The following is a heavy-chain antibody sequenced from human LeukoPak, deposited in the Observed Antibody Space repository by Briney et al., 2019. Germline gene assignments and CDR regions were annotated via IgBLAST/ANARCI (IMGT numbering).Heavy chain of an antibody. CDR3: ARAFYDSGNHLPDY. Sequence: GGSLRLSCAASGFTFSDHYMDWVRQAPGKGLEWVGRITKKADSYTTVYAASVKGRFTISRDDSKNSLYLQMNSLTTEDTAVYYCARAFYDSGNHLPDYWGQGTLVTVSS. V-gene: IGHV3-72*01. D-gene: IGHD3-10*01. CDR1: GFTFSDHY. J-gene: IGHJ4*02. CDR2: ITKKADSYTT.